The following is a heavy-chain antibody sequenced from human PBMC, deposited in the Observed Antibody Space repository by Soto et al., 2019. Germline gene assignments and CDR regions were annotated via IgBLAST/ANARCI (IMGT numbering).Heavy chain of an antibody. D-gene: IGHD3-3*01. CDR2: ISYDGSNK. V-gene: IGHV3-30-3*01. CDR3: AREGTYYDFWSGYYRT. Sequence: QVQLVESGGGVVQPGRTLRLSCAASGYTFRSYAMHWVRQAPGKGLEWVAVISYDGSNKYYADSVKGRFTISRDNSKNTLYLQINSLRAEDTAVYYCAREGTYYDFWSGYYRTWGQGTLVTVSS. J-gene: IGHJ5*02. CDR1: GYTFRSYA.